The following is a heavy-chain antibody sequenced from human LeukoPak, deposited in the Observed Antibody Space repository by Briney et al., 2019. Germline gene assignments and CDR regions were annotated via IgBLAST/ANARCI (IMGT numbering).Heavy chain of an antibody. CDR2: ISSSSSYI. V-gene: IGHV3-21*01. CDR3: AGGYSSSWYSVY. Sequence: KPGGSLRLSCSASGFTFSSYSMTWVRQAPGKGLEWVSSISSSSSYIYYADSVKGRFTISRDNAKNSLYLQMNSLRAEDTAVYYCAGGYSSSWYSVYWGQGTLVTVSS. J-gene: IGHJ4*02. D-gene: IGHD6-13*01. CDR1: GFTFSSYS.